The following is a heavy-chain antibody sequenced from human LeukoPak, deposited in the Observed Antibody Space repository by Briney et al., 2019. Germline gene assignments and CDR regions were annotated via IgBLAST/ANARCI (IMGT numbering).Heavy chain of an antibody. J-gene: IGHJ4*02. V-gene: IGHV4-39*01. Sequence: SGTLSLTCTVSVASVSSSTYSWGWIRQAPGRGLEWIGSIYYGGTTSYSPSLRSRVAISVDTSKNQFSLKLRSVTATDTAVYFCARHVIDSPYTRFDYWGQGTLVTVSS. CDR3: ARHVIDSPYTRFDY. CDR1: VASVSSSTYS. CDR2: IYYGGTT. D-gene: IGHD2/OR15-2a*01.